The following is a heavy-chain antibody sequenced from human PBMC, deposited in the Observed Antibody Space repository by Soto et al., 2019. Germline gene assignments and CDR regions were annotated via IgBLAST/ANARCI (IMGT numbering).Heavy chain of an antibody. V-gene: IGHV3-23*01. Sequence: GGSLRLSCAASGFTFSSYAMSWVRQAPGKGLEWVSAISGSGGSTYYADSVKGRFTISRDNSKNTLYLQMNSLRAEDTAVYYSAKDTGPQKDCSGGSCPFDYWGQGTLVTVS. CDR1: GFTFSSYA. CDR2: ISGSGGST. J-gene: IGHJ4*02. D-gene: IGHD2-15*01. CDR3: AKDTGPQKDCSGGSCPFDY.